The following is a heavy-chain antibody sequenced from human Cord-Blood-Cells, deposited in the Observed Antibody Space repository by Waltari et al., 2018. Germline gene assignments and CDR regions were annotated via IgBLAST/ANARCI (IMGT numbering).Heavy chain of an antibody. J-gene: IGHJ4*02. D-gene: IGHD2-21*01. V-gene: IGHV4-59*11. CDR3: ARQSEVPSDGYFDY. CDR1: GGSISSHY. CDR2: IYDSGST. Sequence: QVQLQESGPGLVKPSETLSLTCTVSGGSISSHYWRWIRQPPGKGLEWIGYIYDSGSTNYNPSRKSRVTISVDTSKNQFSLKLSSVTAADTAVYYCARQSEVPSDGYFDYWGQGTLVTVSS.